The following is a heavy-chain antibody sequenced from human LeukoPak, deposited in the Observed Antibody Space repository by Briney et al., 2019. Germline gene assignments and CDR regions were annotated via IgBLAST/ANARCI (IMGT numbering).Heavy chain of an antibody. CDR2: IRYDGSNK. CDR1: GFTFSSYG. V-gene: IGHV3-30*02. J-gene: IGHJ4*02. D-gene: IGHD6-19*01. Sequence: GGSLRLSCAASGFTFSSYGMHWVRQAPGKGLEWVAFIRYDGSNKYYADSVKGRFTISRDNSKNTLYLQMNSLRAEDTAVYCCAKVRLAVAGGYFDYWGQGTLVTVSS. CDR3: AKVRLAVAGGYFDY.